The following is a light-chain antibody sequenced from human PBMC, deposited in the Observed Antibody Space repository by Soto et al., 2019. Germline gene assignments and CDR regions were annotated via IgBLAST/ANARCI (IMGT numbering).Light chain of an antibody. Sequence: EIVLTQSPGTLSLSPGERATLSCRASQSVSSYLAWYQQKPGQAPRLLIYGASSRATGIPDRFSGSGSGTDFTLTISRLEPGDFAVYYCQQYGNSRTFGQGTKVDI. CDR3: QQYGNSRT. CDR1: QSVSSY. V-gene: IGKV3-20*01. J-gene: IGKJ1*01. CDR2: GAS.